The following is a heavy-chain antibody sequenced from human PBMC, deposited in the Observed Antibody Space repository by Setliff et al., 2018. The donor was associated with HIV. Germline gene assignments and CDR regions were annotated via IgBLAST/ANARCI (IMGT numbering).Heavy chain of an antibody. CDR1: GDSINSGTYY. D-gene: IGHD7-27*01. V-gene: IGHV4-31*03. CDR2: ILDSGST. J-gene: IGHJ3*01. Sequence: SETLSLTCTVSGDSINSGTYYWSWIRQPAGKGLEWIGYILDSGSTYYNPSLRGRLSMSIDTSANQFSVELTSVTAADTALYFCARVPNWGSAPFAYDVWGLGTMVTVS. CDR3: ARVPNWGSAPFAYDV.